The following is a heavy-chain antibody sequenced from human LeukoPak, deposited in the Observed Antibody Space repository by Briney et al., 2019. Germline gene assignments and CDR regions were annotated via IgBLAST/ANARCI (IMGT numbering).Heavy chain of an antibody. Sequence: SETLSLTCAVSGGSISSGGYSWSWIRQPPGKGLEWIGYIYHSGSTYYNPSLKSRVTISVDRSKNQFSLKLSSVTAAGTAVYYCARTSYDILTGYYTPGPGAFDIWGQGTMVTVSS. D-gene: IGHD3-9*01. V-gene: IGHV4-30-2*01. CDR2: IYHSGST. CDR1: GGSISSGGYS. CDR3: ARTSYDILTGYYTPGPGAFDI. J-gene: IGHJ3*02.